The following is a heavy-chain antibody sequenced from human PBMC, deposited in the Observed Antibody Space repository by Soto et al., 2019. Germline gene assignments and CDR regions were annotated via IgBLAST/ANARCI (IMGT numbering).Heavy chain of an antibody. CDR3: ARGLQLGVHNWFDP. CDR2: IIPIFGTA. CDR1: GGTFSSYA. V-gene: IGHV1-69*01. J-gene: IGHJ5*02. Sequence: QVQLVQSGAEVKTPGSSVKVSCKASGGTFSSYAISWVRQAPGQGLEWMGGIIPIFGTANYAQKFLGRVTITADESTSTAYMELSSLRSEDTAVHYCARGLQLGVHNWFDPWGQGTLVTVSS. D-gene: IGHD6-6*01.